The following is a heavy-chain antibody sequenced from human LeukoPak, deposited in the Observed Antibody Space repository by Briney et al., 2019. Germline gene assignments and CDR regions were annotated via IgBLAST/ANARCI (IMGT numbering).Heavy chain of an antibody. CDR2: IKQDGSEK. Sequence: PGGSLRLSCAASGFTFSSYWMSWVRQAPGKGLEWVANIKQDGSEKYYVDSVKGRFTISRDNSKNTLYLQMNSLRAEDTAVYYCAKDRRARPYYFDYWGQGTLVTVSS. V-gene: IGHV3-7*03. D-gene: IGHD6-6*01. CDR1: GFTFSSYW. CDR3: AKDRRARPYYFDY. J-gene: IGHJ4*02.